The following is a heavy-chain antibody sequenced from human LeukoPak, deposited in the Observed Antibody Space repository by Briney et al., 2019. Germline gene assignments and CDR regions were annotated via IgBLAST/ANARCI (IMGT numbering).Heavy chain of an antibody. J-gene: IGHJ3*02. V-gene: IGHV3-30*02. CDR3: AKDLEDAFDI. CDR2: IRYDGSNK. Sequence: GGSLRLSFAASGFTFSSYGMHWVRQAPGKGLEWVAFIRYDGSNKYYADSVKGRFTISRDNSKNTLYLQMNSLRAEDTAVYYCAKDLEDAFDIWGQGTMVTVSS. CDR1: GFTFSSYG. D-gene: IGHD1-1*01.